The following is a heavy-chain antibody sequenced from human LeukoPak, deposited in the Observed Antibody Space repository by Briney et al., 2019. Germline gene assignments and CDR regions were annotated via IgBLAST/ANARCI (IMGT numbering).Heavy chain of an antibody. D-gene: IGHD3-22*01. Sequence: GASVKVSCKASGYTFTSYGISWVRQAPGQGLEWMGWISAYNGNTNCAQKPQGRVTMTTDTSTSTAYMELRSLRSEDTAVYYCATPHYSSGYYYPPYGMDVWGQGTTVTVSS. CDR2: ISAYNGNT. CDR1: GYTFTSYG. V-gene: IGHV1-18*01. J-gene: IGHJ6*02. CDR3: ATPHYSSGYYYPPYGMDV.